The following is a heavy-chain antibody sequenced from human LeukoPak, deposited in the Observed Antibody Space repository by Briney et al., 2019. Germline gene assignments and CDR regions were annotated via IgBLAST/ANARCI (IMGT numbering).Heavy chain of an antibody. CDR3: AREETSTYYDILTGYYRSYFDY. Sequence: GGSLRLSCAASGFTFSSYAMHWVRQAPGKGLEWVAVISYDGSNKYYADSVKGRFTISRDNSKNTLYLQMNSLRAEDTAVYYCAREETSTYYDILTGYYRSYFDYWGQGTLVTVSS. CDR2: ISYDGSNK. V-gene: IGHV3-30*04. CDR1: GFTFSSYA. J-gene: IGHJ4*02. D-gene: IGHD3-9*01.